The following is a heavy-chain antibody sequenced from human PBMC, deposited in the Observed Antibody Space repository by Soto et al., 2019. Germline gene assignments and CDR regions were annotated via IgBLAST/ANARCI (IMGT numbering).Heavy chain of an antibody. CDR1: GFTFSSCT. CDR2: ISPSTSHI. CDR3: SGCSGGACHQNYGMDV. D-gene: IGHD2-15*01. Sequence: GGSLRLSCAVSGFTFSSCTMNWVRQAPGKGLEWVSSISPSTSHIYYADSVKGRFTISRDNAKNSLFLQMNSLRAEDTAVYYCSGCSGGACHQNYGMDVWGQGTTVTVSS. V-gene: IGHV3-21*01. J-gene: IGHJ6*02.